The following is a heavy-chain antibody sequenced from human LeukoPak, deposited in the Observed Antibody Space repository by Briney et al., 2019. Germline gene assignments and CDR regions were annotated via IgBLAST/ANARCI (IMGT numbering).Heavy chain of an antibody. D-gene: IGHD6-19*01. CDR1: GYTFTGYH. CDR3: ARDYSSGWPNFDY. J-gene: IGHJ4*02. CDR2: ISTCNGNT. Sequence: ASVKVSCRASGYTFTGYHIHWVRQAPGQGLEWMGWISTCNGNTNYAQKLQGRVTMTTDTSTSTAYMELRSLRSDDTAVYYCARDYSSGWPNFDYWGQGTLVTVSS. V-gene: IGHV1-18*04.